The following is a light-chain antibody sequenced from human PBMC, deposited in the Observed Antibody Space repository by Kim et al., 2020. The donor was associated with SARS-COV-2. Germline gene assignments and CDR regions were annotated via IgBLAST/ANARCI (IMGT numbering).Light chain of an antibody. CDR1: QRVSSY. V-gene: IGKV3-11*01. J-gene: IGKJ4*01. CDR3: QQRGDWGT. CDR2: DAS. Sequence: SLSPGERATLSCRASQRVSSYLAWYQQKPGQAPRLLIYDASNRATGIPARFSGSGSGTDFTLTISSLEPEDFAVYYCQQRGDWGTFGGGTKVDIK.